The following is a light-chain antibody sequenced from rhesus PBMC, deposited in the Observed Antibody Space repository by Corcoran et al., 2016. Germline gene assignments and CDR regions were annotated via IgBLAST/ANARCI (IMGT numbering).Light chain of an antibody. Sequence: EIVLTQSPAFQSVTLKEKVTITCQASQSIGSSLHWYQQKPEQSPKILIQFASQTISGVPSRFSGSGSGTAFTLTIHCLEAEDAATYYCQHSSNFPLTFGGGTKVELK. CDR1: QSIGSS. V-gene: IGKV6-55*01. CDR2: FAS. J-gene: IGKJ4*01. CDR3: QHSSNFPLT.